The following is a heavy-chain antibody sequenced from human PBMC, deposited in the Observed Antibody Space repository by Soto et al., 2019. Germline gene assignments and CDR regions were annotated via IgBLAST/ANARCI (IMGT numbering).Heavy chain of an antibody. J-gene: IGHJ4*02. CDR1: GGSFRGYF. CDR2: INHSGIT. Sequence: PSETLSLTCAVYGGSFRGYFWSWIRQPPGEGLEWIGEINHSGITSYSPSLGSRVTTSVDTPKNQFSLRLRSVTAADTAIYYCARRFCSDSYCSYFDYWGRGTLVTAPQ. D-gene: IGHD2-15*01. CDR3: ARRFCSDSYCSYFDY. V-gene: IGHV4-34*10.